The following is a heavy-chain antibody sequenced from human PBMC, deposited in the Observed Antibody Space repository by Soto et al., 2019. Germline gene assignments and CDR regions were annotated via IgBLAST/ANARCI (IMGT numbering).Heavy chain of an antibody. Sequence: SQTLSLTCAISGDSVSSNSAAWSWIRQSPSRGLKWLGRTYYRSKWYNDYAVSVKSRITINPDTSKNQFSLQLNSVTPEDTAVYYCARVRRGYSSSPNVVDYYYGMDVWGQGTTVTVSS. V-gene: IGHV6-1*01. CDR3: ARVRRGYSSSPNVVDYYYGMDV. CDR2: TYYRSKWYN. D-gene: IGHD6-13*01. CDR1: GDSVSSNSAA. J-gene: IGHJ6*02.